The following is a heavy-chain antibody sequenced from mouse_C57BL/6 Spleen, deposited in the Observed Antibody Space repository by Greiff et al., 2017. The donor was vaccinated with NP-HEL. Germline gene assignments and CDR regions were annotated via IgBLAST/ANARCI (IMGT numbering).Heavy chain of an antibody. D-gene: IGHD2-4*01. V-gene: IGHV8-12*01. J-gene: IGHJ1*03. CDR3: ARRGPYDYEGWYFDV. CDR2: TYWDDDK. CDR1: GFSLSTSGMG. Sequence: QVTLKVCGPGILQSSQTLSLTCSFSGFSLSTSGMGVSWNSHPSGLGLEWLVHTYWDDDKCYDTSQKNRLTISKVTARNQLCLKFTSVATADTATYYCARRGPYDYEGWYFDVWGTGTTVTVAS.